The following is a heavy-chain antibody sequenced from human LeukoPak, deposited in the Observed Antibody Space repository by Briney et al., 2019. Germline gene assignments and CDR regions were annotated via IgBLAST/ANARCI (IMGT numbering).Heavy chain of an antibody. CDR1: GGSFSGYY. CDR2: INHSGST. V-gene: IGHV4-34*01. Sequence: SETLSLTCAVYGGSFSGYYWSWIRQPPGKGLEWIGEINHSGSTNYNPSLKSRVTISVDTSKNQFSLNLSSVTAADTAVYYCARGPAQGSDYWGQGTLVTVSS. J-gene: IGHJ4*02. CDR3: ARGPAQGSDY. D-gene: IGHD2-2*01.